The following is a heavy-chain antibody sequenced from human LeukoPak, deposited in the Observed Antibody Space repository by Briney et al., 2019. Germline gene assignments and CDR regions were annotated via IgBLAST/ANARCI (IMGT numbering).Heavy chain of an antibody. Sequence: SETLSLTCAVYGGSFSGYYWSWIRQPPGKGLEWIGEINRSGSTNYNPSLKSRVTISVDTSKNQFSLKLSSVTAADTAVYYCARGRGRSRYYYYYMDVWGKGTTVTVSS. CDR2: INRSGST. V-gene: IGHV4-34*01. CDR1: GGSFSGYY. J-gene: IGHJ6*03. D-gene: IGHD4-17*01. CDR3: ARGRGRSRYYYYYMDV.